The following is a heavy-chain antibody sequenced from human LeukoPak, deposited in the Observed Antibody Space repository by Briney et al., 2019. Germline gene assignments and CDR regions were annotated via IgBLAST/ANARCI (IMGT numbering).Heavy chain of an antibody. D-gene: IGHD6-13*01. CDR3: AKSSYRGAIAAAGVDY. CDR1: GYSFTTNW. J-gene: IGHJ4*02. Sequence: GESLKISCKASGYSFTTNWIGWVRQMPGQGLEWMGIIFPGDSDTRYSPSFQGQVTISADKSISTAYLQWRSLKASDTAIYYCAKSSYRGAIAAAGVDYWGQGTLVTVSS. V-gene: IGHV5-51*01. CDR2: IFPGDSDT.